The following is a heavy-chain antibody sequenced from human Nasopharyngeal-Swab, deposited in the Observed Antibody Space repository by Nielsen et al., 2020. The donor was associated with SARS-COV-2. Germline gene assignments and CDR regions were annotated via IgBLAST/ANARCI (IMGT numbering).Heavy chain of an antibody. CDR3: AKEGATGWFDP. V-gene: IGHV4-59*11. J-gene: IGHJ5*02. Sequence: SETLSLTCTVSGVSITSQYWSWIRQPPGKGLEWIGYISHNSGTSYNPPLKSRVTMFMDTSKNQFSLRLKSVTAADTAVYYCAKEGATGWFDPCGQETLVTVSS. CDR1: GVSITSQY. CDR2: ISHNSGT.